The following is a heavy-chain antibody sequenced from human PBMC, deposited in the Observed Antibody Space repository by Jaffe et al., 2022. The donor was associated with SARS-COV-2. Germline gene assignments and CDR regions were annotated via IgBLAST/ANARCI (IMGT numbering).Heavy chain of an antibody. J-gene: IGHJ5*02. CDR1: GGSISSSSYY. CDR3: ACTFSQPFDILTGFSWRWFDP. D-gene: IGHD3-9*01. CDR2: IYYSGST. V-gene: IGHV4-39*01. Sequence: QLQLQESGPGLVKPSETLSLTCTVSGGSISSSSYYWGWIRQPPGKGLEWIGSIYYSGSTYYNPSLKSRVTISVDTSKNQFSLKLSSVTAADTAVYYCACTFSQPFDILTGFSWRWFDPWGQGTLVTVSS.